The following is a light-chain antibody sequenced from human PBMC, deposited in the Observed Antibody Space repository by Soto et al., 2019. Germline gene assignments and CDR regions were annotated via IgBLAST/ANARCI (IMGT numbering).Light chain of an antibody. V-gene: IGKV3-20*01. CDR1: QSVSSSY. CDR3: LQYGSSTLT. J-gene: IGKJ4*01. CDR2: GAS. Sequence: EIVLTQSPGTLSLSPGERATLSCRASQSVSSSYLAWYQHKRGQAPRLLIYGASSRATGIPDRFSGSGSGTDFTLTISRLEPEDFAVYYCLQYGSSTLTFGGGTKVEIK.